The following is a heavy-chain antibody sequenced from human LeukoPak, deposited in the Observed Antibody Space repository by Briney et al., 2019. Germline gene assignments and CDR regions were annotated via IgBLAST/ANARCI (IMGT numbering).Heavy chain of an antibody. D-gene: IGHD1-26*01. J-gene: IGHJ3*02. CDR1: GYTFTGYY. V-gene: IGHV1-2*02. Sequence: ASVKVSCKASGYTFTGYYMHWVRQAPGQGLEWMGWINPSSGGTNYAQKFQGRVTMTRDTSISTAYMELSRLRSDDTAVYYCARADPPIVEEAFDIWGQGTMVTVSS. CDR3: ARADPPIVEEAFDI. CDR2: INPSSGGT.